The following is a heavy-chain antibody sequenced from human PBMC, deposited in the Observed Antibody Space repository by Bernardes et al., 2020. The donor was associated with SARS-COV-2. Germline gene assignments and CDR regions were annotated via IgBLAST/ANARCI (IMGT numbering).Heavy chain of an antibody. J-gene: IGHJ4*02. Sequence: GGSLRLSCAASGFTFSSYAMSWVRQAPGKGLEWVSAISGSGGSTYYADSVKGRFTISRDNSKNTLYLQMNSLRAEDTAVYYCAKDPNTINYYDSSGKNDYWGQGTLVTVSS. D-gene: IGHD3-22*01. CDR1: GFTFSSYA. CDR2: ISGSGGST. CDR3: AKDPNTINYYDSSGKNDY. V-gene: IGHV3-23*01.